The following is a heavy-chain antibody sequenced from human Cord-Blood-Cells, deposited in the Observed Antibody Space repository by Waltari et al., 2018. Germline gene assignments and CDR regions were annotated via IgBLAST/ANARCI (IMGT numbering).Heavy chain of an antibody. CDR3: ARDVSNYEGMDV. D-gene: IGHD4-4*01. J-gene: IGHJ6*02. Sequence: EVQLVGSGGGLIQPGGSLRLPCAASGFTVSSNYRSYVRQAPGKGLEWVSVIYSGGSTYYADSVKGRFTISRDNSKNTLYLQMNSLRAEDTAVYYCARDVSNYEGMDVWGQGTTVTVSS. CDR2: IYSGGST. V-gene: IGHV3-53*01. CDR1: GFTVSSNY.